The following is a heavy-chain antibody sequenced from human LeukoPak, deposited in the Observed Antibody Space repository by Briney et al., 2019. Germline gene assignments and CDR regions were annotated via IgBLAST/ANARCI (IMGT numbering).Heavy chain of an antibody. D-gene: IGHD2/OR15-2a*01. CDR1: GFTFSSYS. V-gene: IGHV3-21*01. J-gene: IGHJ6*02. Sequence: GGSLRLSCAASGFTFSSYSMNWVRQAPGKGLEWVSSISSSSHIYYADSVKGRFTISRDNAKNSLYLQMNSLRAEDTAVYYCASFMTTFYGMDVWGQGTTVTVSS. CDR2: ISSSSHI. CDR3: ASFMTTFYGMDV.